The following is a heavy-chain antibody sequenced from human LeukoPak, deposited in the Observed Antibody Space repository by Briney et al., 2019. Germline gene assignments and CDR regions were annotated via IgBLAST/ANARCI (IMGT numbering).Heavy chain of an antibody. D-gene: IGHD6-13*01. CDR3: ARPVGTSSNWYAY. CDR2: IYPGDSDT. Sequence: GKSLKISCQTSGYSFSHYWIAWVRQMPGKGLERMGIIYPGDSDTRYSPSFQGQVTISVDKSITTAYLQWTGLKASDTAMYYCARPVGTSSNWYAYWGQGTLVTVSS. V-gene: IGHV5-51*01. CDR1: GYSFSHYW. J-gene: IGHJ5*01.